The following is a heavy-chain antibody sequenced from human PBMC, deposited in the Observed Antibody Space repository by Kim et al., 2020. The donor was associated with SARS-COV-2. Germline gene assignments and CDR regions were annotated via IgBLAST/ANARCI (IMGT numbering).Heavy chain of an antibody. Sequence: TYYADSVEGRFTISRDNSKNTLYLQMNSLRAEDTAVYYCAKDSSSSFFWDWGQGTLVTVSS. J-gene: IGHJ4*02. CDR2: T. V-gene: IGHV3-23*01. D-gene: IGHD6-6*01. CDR3: AKDSSSSFFWD.